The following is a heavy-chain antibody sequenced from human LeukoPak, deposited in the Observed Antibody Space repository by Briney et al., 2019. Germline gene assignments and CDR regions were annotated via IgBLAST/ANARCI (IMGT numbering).Heavy chain of an antibody. CDR1: GLTFSDFA. CDR2: ISGSGGST. CDR3: ARVGIGGAYYNDY. Sequence: PGGSLRLSCAASGLTFSDFAMSWVRQARGKGPEWVSSISGSGGSTYYADSVKGRFTISRDTSKNTLFLQMNSLRAEDTAVYYCARVGIGGAYYNDYRGQGTLVTVSS. J-gene: IGHJ4*02. D-gene: IGHD3-22*01. V-gene: IGHV3-23*01.